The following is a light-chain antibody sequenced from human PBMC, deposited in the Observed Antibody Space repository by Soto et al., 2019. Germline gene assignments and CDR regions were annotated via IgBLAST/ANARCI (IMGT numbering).Light chain of an antibody. Sequence: QSVLTQPASVSGSPGQSITISCTGTSSDVGGYNYVSWYQQHPGKAPKLMIYEVSNRPSGVSNRFSGSKSGNTASLTISGLQAEDEADYYCSSYTSSSTSRVFGTGTKSTVL. J-gene: IGLJ1*01. V-gene: IGLV2-14*01. CDR1: SSDVGGYNY. CDR2: EVS. CDR3: SSYTSSSTSRV.